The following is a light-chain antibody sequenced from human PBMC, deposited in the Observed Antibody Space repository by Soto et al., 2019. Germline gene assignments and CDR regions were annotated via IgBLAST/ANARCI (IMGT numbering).Light chain of an antibody. V-gene: IGLV2-14*01. CDR3: SSYTGSSTYVV. J-gene: IGLJ2*01. CDR2: DVS. Sequence: QSVLTQPASVSGSPGQSITISCTGTSSDVGGYNYVSWYQQHPGKAPKLMIYDVSNRHSGVSNRFSGSKSANTASLTISGLQAEDEADYYCSSYTGSSTYVVFGGGTKVTVL. CDR1: SSDVGGYNY.